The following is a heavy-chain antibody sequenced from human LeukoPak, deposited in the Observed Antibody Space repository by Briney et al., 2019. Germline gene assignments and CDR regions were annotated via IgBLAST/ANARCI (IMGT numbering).Heavy chain of an antibody. J-gene: IGHJ5*02. CDR3: ARSSAAAMRNWFDP. CDR2: IYPGDSDT. CDR1: GYSFTSYW. D-gene: IGHD2-2*01. Sequence: GECLKISCKGSGYSFTSYWISWVRQLPGKGLEWMGIIYPGDSDTRYSPSFQGQVTISVDKSISTAYLQWSSLKASDTAMYYCARSSAAAMRNWFDPWGQGTLVTVSS. V-gene: IGHV5-51*01.